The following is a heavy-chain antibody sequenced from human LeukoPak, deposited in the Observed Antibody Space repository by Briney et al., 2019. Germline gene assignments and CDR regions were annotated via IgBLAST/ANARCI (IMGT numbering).Heavy chain of an antibody. V-gene: IGHV3-30*02. Sequence: GGSLRLSCSASGFSFNTYGMHWVRQTPGKGLEWVAFIRDDGSIKHYADFLRGRFTISRDNAKNTLFLQMNTLRVEDTAVYYCTRDLMDYDVSTGLHHYYMDVWGQGTTVTVSS. CDR1: GFSFNTYG. D-gene: IGHD3-9*01. CDR3: TRDLMDYDVSTGLHHYYMDV. CDR2: IRDDGSIK. J-gene: IGHJ6*02.